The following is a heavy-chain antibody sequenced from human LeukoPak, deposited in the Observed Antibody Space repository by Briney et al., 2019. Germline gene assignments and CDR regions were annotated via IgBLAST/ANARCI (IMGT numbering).Heavy chain of an antibody. V-gene: IGHV4-39*01. CDR2: IYYSGST. CDR1: GGSISRGSYY. D-gene: IGHD2-2*01. J-gene: IGHJ4*02. CDR3: ARLVVVPAAPNYYFDY. Sequence: SQTLSLTCNVSGGSISRGSYYWGWIRQPPGKGLEWIGSIYYSGSTYYNPSLKSRVTISVVTSKNQFSLKLSSVTAADTAVYYCARLVVVPAAPNYYFDYWGQGTLVTVSS.